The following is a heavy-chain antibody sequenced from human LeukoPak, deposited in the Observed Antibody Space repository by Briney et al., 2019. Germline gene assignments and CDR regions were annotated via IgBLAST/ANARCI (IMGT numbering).Heavy chain of an antibody. V-gene: IGHV1-8*02. CDR2: INPNSGNT. CDR3: ARRVRSGYSDFDY. J-gene: IGHJ4*02. Sequence: ASVKVSCKASGYTFTGYYMHWVRQAPGQGLEWMGWINPNSGNTGYAQKFQGRVTMTRNTSISTAYMELSSLTSEDTAVYYCARRVRSGYSDFDYWGQGTLVTVSS. D-gene: IGHD3-22*01. CDR1: GYTFTGYY.